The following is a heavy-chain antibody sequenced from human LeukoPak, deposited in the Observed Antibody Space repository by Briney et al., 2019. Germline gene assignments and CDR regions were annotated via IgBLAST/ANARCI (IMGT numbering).Heavy chain of an antibody. CDR3: ANTKQFEY. Sequence: GGSLRLSCAASGFTFSSYSMNWVRQAPGKGLEWVSSITSSSSSIYYADSVKGRFTISRDSAKNSLYLQMNSLRAEDTAVYYCANTKQFEYWGQGTLVTVSS. J-gene: IGHJ4*02. D-gene: IGHD1-1*01. CDR2: ITSSSSSI. V-gene: IGHV3-21*01. CDR1: GFTFSSYS.